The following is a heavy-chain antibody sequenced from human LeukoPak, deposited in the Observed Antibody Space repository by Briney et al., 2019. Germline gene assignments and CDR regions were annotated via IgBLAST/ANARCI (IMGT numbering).Heavy chain of an antibody. CDR3: AKDRVTTVTSDFDY. V-gene: IGHV3-23*01. Sequence: GGSLRLACAASGFTFSSYAMNWVRQAPGKGLEWVSAISGSGGNTYYADSVKGRFTISRDNSKNTLYLQMNSLRAEDTAVYYCAKDRVTTVTSDFDYWGQGTLVTVSS. CDR2: ISGSGGNT. J-gene: IGHJ4*02. CDR1: GFTFSSYA. D-gene: IGHD4-11*01.